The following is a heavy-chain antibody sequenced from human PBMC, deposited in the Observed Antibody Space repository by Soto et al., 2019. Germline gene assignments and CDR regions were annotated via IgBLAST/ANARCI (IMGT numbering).Heavy chain of an antibody. J-gene: IGHJ6*02. D-gene: IGHD3-16*01. CDR2: VRSKGYGGTT. CDR1: GFTFGDYP. CDR3: ARDGVQITDFDYLYYGLDV. Sequence: PVGSLRLSCKAYGFTFGDYPMSWFRQSPGEGLEWVGFVRSKGYGGTTDDAASVRGRFTISRDDSKSIAYLQMNSLETDDKAVDYCARDGVQITDFDYLYYGLDVWGPGTTVTVSS. V-gene: IGHV3-49*03.